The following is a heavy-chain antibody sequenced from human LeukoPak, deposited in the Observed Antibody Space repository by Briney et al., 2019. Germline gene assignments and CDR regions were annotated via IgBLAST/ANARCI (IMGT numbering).Heavy chain of an antibody. D-gene: IGHD1-26*01. CDR3: AKAFYIVGSTRTAFDI. CDR1: GFTFSSYE. J-gene: IGHJ3*02. V-gene: IGHV3-48*03. CDR2: ISSSGSTI. Sequence: GGSLRLSCAASGFTFSSYEMNWVRQAPGKGLEWVSYISSSGSTIYYADSVKGRFTISRDNSKNTLYLQMNSQREEDTAVYYCAKAFYIVGSTRTAFDIWGQGTVVTVSS.